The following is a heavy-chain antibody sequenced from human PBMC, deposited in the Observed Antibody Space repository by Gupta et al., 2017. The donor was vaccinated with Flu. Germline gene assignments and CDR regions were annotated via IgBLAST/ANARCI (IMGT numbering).Heavy chain of an antibody. D-gene: IGHD2-2*01. Sequence: ESGGGLVKPGGSLRLSCAASGLTFSNAWMSWVRQAPGKGLEWVGRIKSKTDGGTKDYAAPVKGRFTISRDDSKNTLYLQRNSLKTEDTAVYYCXTXITRDIVVVPAAISNWFDPWGQGTLVTVSS. V-gene: IGHV3-15*01. CDR2: IKSKTDGGTK. CDR1: GLTFSNAW. CDR3: XTXITRDIVVVPAAISNWFDP. J-gene: IGHJ5*02.